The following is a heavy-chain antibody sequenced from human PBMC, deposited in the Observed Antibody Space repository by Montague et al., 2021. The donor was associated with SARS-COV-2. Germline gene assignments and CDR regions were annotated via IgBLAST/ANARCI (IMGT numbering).Heavy chain of an antibody. J-gene: IGHJ6*02. CDR2: ISYDGTYK. Sequence: SLRLSCAASGFTFSSYPMHWVRQAPGKGLEWVAVISYDGTYKYYADSVKGRFTISRDNSKNTLYLQLNSLRAEDTAVYFCVRDHQFYDVLTAYFPSNYYHNYYGMDVWGQGTTVTVSS. D-gene: IGHD3-9*01. V-gene: IGHV3-30-3*01. CDR3: VRDHQFYDVLTAYFPSNYYHNYYGMDV. CDR1: GFTFSSYP.